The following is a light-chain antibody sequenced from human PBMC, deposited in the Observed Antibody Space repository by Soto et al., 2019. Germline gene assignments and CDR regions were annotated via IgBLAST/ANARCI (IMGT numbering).Light chain of an antibody. CDR3: QQSGSSPFT. J-gene: IGKJ3*01. CDR1: QSVSSSY. V-gene: IGKV3-20*01. CDR2: GAS. Sequence: EIVLTQSPGTLSLSPGERATLSCRASQSVSSSYLAWSQQKPGQAPRLLIYGASSRATGIPDRFSGSGSGTEFTITISRLEPEDFAVYSCQQSGSSPFTFGPGTKVDIQ.